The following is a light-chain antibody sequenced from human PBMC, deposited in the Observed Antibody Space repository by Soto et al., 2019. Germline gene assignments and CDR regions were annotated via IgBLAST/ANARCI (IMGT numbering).Light chain of an antibody. V-gene: IGKV2-30*01. CDR1: QSLLYSDGNTY. CDR2: KVS. CDR3: IQGTHWPQLT. Sequence: DVVMTQSPLSLPVTLGQPASISCRSSQSLLYSDGNTYLSWFQQRPGQSPRRLIYKVSNRDSWVPDRFSGSGSGTDFTLKISRVEAEDGGVYYCIQGTHWPQLTFGVGTKVDIK. J-gene: IGKJ4*01.